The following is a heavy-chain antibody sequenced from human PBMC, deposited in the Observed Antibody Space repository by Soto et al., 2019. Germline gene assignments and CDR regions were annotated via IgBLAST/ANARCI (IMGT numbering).Heavy chain of an antibody. D-gene: IGHD3-16*02. J-gene: IGHJ5*02. Sequence: ETLSLTCSVSGGSLNSSSYFWGWVRQPPGKGLDWIGSIYYSGSTYYNPSLRSRVTISVDTSTSTVYMELRSLRSEDTAVYYCARSSGGVFGIIIEGSNWLAPWGQGSLVTVSS. V-gene: IGHV4-39*07. CDR1: GGSLNSSSYF. CDR2: IYYSGST. CDR3: ARSSGGVFGIIIEGSNWLAP.